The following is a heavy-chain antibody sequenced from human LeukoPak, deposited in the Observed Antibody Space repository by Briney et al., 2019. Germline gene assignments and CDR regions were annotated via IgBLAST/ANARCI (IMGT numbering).Heavy chain of an antibody. CDR3: ARGLTSYRNDAFDI. CDR1: GGSINSYY. J-gene: IGHJ3*02. CDR2: IYYSGST. V-gene: IGHV4-59*01. D-gene: IGHD3-16*02. Sequence: PSETLSLTCTVSGGSINSYYWIWTRQPPGKGLEWIGYIYYSGSTNYNPSLKSRVTISLDTSENQFSLNLSSVTAADTAVYYCARGLTSYRNDAFDIWGQGTMVAVSS.